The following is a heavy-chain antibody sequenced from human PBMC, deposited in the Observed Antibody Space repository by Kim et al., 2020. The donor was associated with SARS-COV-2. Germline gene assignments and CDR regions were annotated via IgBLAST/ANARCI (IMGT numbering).Heavy chain of an antibody. CDR2: INHSGST. Sequence: SETLSLTCAVYGGSFSGYYWSWIRQPPGKGLEWIGEINHSGSTNYNPSLKSRVTISVDTSKNQFSLKLSSVTAADTAVYYCARVLPRITMVLGVRGMDVWGQGTTVTVSS. CDR3: ARVLPRITMVLGVRGMDV. J-gene: IGHJ6*02. V-gene: IGHV4-34*01. CDR1: GGSFSGYY. D-gene: IGHD3-10*01.